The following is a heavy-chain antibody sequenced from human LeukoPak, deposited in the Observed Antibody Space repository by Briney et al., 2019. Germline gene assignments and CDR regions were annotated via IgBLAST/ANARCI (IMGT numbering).Heavy chain of an antibody. CDR3: ARDPNY. CDR1: GFTVSSTY. CDR2: IYSGGST. J-gene: IGHJ4*02. Sequence: PGGSLRLSCAASGFTVSSTYMSWVRQAPGKGLEWVSVIYSGGSTYYADSVKGRFTISRDNSNNTLYLQMSSLRAEDTAVYYCARDPNYWGQGTLVTVSS. V-gene: IGHV3-53*01.